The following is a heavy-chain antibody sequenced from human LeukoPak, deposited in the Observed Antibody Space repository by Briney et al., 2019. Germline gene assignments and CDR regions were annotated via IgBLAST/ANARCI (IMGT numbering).Heavy chain of an antibody. CDR3: ARDSSPHCGDDCYFDAFDL. CDR1: AFTFGSYW. Sequence: GGSLRLSCAASAFTFGSYWMTWVRQAPGKGLEWVANINRDGSKNHFVDSVKGRFTISRDNAKNFLYLQMNSLRAEDTAVYFCARDSSPHCGDDCYFDAFDLWGQGTMVTVSS. J-gene: IGHJ3*01. CDR2: INRDGSKN. D-gene: IGHD2-21*02. V-gene: IGHV3-7*03.